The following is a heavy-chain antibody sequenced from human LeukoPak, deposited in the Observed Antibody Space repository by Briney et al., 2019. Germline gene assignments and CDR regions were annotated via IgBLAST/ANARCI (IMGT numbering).Heavy chain of an antibody. J-gene: IGHJ6*03. D-gene: IGHD5-18*01. CDR3: AREGYSYGHYYYYMDV. V-gene: IGHV4-61*02. CDR1: GGSISSGSYY. Sequence: SETLSLTCTVSGGSISSGSYYWSWIRQPAGKGLEWIGRIYTSGSTNYNPSLKSRVTISVDTSKNQFSLKLSSVTAADTAVYYCAREGYSYGHYYYYMDVWGKGTTVAVSS. CDR2: IYTSGST.